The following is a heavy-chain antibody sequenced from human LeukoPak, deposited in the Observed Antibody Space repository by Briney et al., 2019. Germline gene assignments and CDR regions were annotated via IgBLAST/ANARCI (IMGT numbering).Heavy chain of an antibody. D-gene: IGHD2-21*01. CDR1: GGSISSSSYY. J-gene: IGHJ5*02. Sequence: SETLSLTCTVSGGSISSSSYYWGWIRQPPGKGLEWIGSIYYSGSTYYNPSLKSRVTISVDTSKNQFSLKLSSVTAADTAVYYSARGPHSHNNWFDPWGQGTLVTVSS. CDR2: IYYSGST. V-gene: IGHV4-39*07. CDR3: ARGPHSHNNWFDP.